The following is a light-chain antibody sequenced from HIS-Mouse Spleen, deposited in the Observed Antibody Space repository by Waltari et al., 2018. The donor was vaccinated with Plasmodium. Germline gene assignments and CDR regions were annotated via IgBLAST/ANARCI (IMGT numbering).Light chain of an antibody. Sequence: SYELTQPPSVSVYPGQTASITCPGDKLGDKYACWYQQKPGQAPVLVIYQDSKRPSGIPERFSGSNSGNTATLTISGTQAMDEADYYCQAWDSSTAWVFGGGTKLTVL. V-gene: IGLV3-1*01. CDR2: QDS. J-gene: IGLJ2*01. CDR1: KLGDKY. CDR3: QAWDSSTAWV.